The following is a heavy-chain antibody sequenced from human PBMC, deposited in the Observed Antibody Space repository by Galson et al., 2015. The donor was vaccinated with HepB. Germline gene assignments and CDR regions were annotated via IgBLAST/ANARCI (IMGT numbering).Heavy chain of an antibody. CDR1: GYTFFHYG. J-gene: IGHJ4*02. CDR3: ARAPGATQGDI. Sequence: SVKVSCKAPGYTFFHYGFNWVRQAPGQGLEWMAWICIYNGKTYHALKIPGRATMTTETSTSTAYMELRSLTSDDTVVYYCARAPGATQGDIWGQGTLVIVSS. V-gene: IGHV1-18*01. D-gene: IGHD3-10*01. CDR2: ICIYNGKT.